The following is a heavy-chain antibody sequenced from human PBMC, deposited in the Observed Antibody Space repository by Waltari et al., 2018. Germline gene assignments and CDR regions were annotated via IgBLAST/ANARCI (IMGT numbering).Heavy chain of an antibody. CDR2: IYSGGST. Sequence: EVQLLESGGGLVQPGGSLRLSCAASGFTFSSHAMSWVRQAAGKGLEWVSVIYSGGSTYYADSLKGRFTISRDNSKNTLYLQRNSLRAEDAAVYYCTKEYGDYFDYWGQGTLVTVSS. V-gene: IGHV3-23*03. J-gene: IGHJ4*02. D-gene: IGHD4-17*01. CDR3: TKEYGDYFDY. CDR1: GFTFSSHA.